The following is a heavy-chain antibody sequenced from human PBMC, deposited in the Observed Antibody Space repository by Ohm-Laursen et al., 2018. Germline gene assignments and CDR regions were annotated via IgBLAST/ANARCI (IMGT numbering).Heavy chain of an antibody. CDR2: ISPYSGQT. V-gene: IGHV1-18*01. CDR3: ARGDSYGFDY. CDR1: GYTFDSFG. Sequence: VSSVKVSCKASGYTFDSFGITWVRQAPGQGLEWMGWISPYSGQTKYALKLQGRVTMTTDTSTSTAYMDVRGLRSDDTAVYYCARGDSYGFDYWGQGTLVTVSS. D-gene: IGHD3-10*01. J-gene: IGHJ4*02.